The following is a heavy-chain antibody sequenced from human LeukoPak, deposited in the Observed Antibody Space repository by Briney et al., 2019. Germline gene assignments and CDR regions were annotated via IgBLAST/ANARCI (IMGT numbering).Heavy chain of an antibody. CDR1: GFTLDDNA. CDR2: VTWNSGNI. D-gene: IGHD6-19*01. Sequence: GRSLRLSCAACGFTLDDNAMHWVRQAPGKGLEGGSGVTWNSGNIGYADSVKGRFTISRDNAKNSLYLQMTSLRAEDTPLYYCAKDTSDTSGWYGFDYWGQGTLVTVSS. J-gene: IGHJ4*02. CDR3: AKDTSDTSGWYGFDY. V-gene: IGHV3-9*01.